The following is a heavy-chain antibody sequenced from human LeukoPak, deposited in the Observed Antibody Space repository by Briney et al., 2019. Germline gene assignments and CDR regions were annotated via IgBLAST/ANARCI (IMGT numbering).Heavy chain of an antibody. CDR2: IYTSGST. V-gene: IGHV4-61*02. CDR1: GGSISSGGYY. CDR3: ARDMRYSNRFDP. D-gene: IGHD1-26*01. Sequence: SETLSLTCTVSGGSISSGGYYWSWIRQPAGKGLEWIGRIYTSGSTNYNPSLKSRVTISVDTSKNQFSLKLSSVTAADTAVYYCARDMRYSNRFDPWGQGTLVTVSS. J-gene: IGHJ5*02.